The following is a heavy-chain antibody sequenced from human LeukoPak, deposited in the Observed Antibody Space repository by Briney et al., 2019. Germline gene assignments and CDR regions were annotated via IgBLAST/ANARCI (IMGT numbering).Heavy chain of an antibody. CDR2: INHSGST. CDR3: AIRTGNFDY. J-gene: IGHJ4*02. V-gene: IGHV4-34*01. D-gene: IGHD7-27*01. CDR1: GGSFSGYY. Sequence: TSETLSLTXAVYGGSFSGYYRSWIRQPPGKGLEWIGEINHSGSTNYNPSLKSRVTISVDTSKNQFSLKLSSVTAADTAVYYCAIRTGNFDYWGQGTLVTVSS.